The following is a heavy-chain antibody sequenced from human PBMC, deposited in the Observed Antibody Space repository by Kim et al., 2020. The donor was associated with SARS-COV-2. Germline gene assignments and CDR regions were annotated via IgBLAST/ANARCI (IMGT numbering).Heavy chain of an antibody. CDR3: AREYCSSTSCHGDYYGMDV. CDR1: GYTFTSYY. J-gene: IGHJ6*02. Sequence: ASVKVSCKTSGYTFTSYYMHWVRQAPGQGLEWMGIINPSGGSTSYAQKFQGRVTMTRDTSTSTVYMEQSSLRSEDTAVYYCAREYCSSTSCHGDYYGMDVWGQGTTVTVSS. D-gene: IGHD2-2*01. CDR2: INPSGGST. V-gene: IGHV1-46*01.